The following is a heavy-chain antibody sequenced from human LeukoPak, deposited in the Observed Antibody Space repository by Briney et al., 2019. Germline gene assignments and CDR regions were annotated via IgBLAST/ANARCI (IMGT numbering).Heavy chain of an antibody. Sequence: ASVKVSCKTSGYTFTDFGVSWVRQAPGQGLEWMGWISAYNGNTNYVQKFRGRVTMTTDISTSTAYMELRSLRSGDTAVFYCVRDLGVDTSMIFFDFWGQGTRVTVSS. D-gene: IGHD5-18*01. V-gene: IGHV1-18*01. J-gene: IGHJ4*02. CDR1: GYTFTDFG. CDR2: ISAYNGNT. CDR3: VRDLGVDTSMIFFDF.